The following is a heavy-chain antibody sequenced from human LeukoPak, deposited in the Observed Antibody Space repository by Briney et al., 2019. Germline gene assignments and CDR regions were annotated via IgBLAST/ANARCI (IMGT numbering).Heavy chain of an antibody. CDR1: GDSIISSSYY. J-gene: IGHJ4*02. Sequence: PSETLSLTCTVSGDSIISSSYYRGWIRQPPGKGLEWIGSIYYTGSTYYNPSLKSRVTISGDTSKNQFSLRLSSVTAADTAVYSCARHKDAAMVTTFDIWGQGTLVTVSS. D-gene: IGHD5-18*01. V-gene: IGHV4-39*01. CDR2: IYYTGST. CDR3: ARHKDAAMVTTFDI.